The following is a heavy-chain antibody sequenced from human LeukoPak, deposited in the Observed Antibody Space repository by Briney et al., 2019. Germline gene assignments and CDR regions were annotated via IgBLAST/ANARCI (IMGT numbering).Heavy chain of an antibody. CDR1: GYTFTTSG. V-gene: IGHV1-18*04. J-gene: IGHJ4*02. Sequence: ASVKVSCRASGYTFTTSGINWVRQAPGQGLEWMGCINVYNGNTNYAQKFQSRITMTRDTSTSTAYMELRSLKSGDTAVYYCARGMVVPAAMGEFDYWGQGTLIAVSS. CDR2: INVYNGNT. D-gene: IGHD2-2*01. CDR3: ARGMVVPAAMGEFDY.